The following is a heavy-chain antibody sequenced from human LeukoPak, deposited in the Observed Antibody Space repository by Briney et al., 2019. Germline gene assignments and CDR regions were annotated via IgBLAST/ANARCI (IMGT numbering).Heavy chain of an antibody. Sequence: SGGSLRLSCAASGFTFSSYWMHWVRQAPGKGLLWVSRINSDGSSTSYADSVKGRFTISRDNAKNTLYLQMNSLRAEDTAVCYCARDDYHGADRAFDIWGQGTMVTVSS. D-gene: IGHD4-17*01. CDR1: GFTFSSYW. CDR2: INSDGSST. V-gene: IGHV3-74*01. J-gene: IGHJ3*02. CDR3: ARDDYHGADRAFDI.